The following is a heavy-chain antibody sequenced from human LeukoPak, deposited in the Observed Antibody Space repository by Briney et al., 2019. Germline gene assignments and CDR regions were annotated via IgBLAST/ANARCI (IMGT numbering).Heavy chain of an antibody. Sequence: ASVKVSCKTSGYTFTDYYMHWVRQAPGQGSEGMGRIKPKSGETKYTQKFQGRVTITRDTSLNTAYMELSRLRSDDTAVYYCARDIRNYVWGRYRPPHFDYWGQGTLVTVSS. D-gene: IGHD3-16*02. CDR2: IKPKSGET. CDR1: GYTFTDYY. CDR3: ARDIRNYVWGRYRPPHFDY. V-gene: IGHV1-2*06. J-gene: IGHJ4*02.